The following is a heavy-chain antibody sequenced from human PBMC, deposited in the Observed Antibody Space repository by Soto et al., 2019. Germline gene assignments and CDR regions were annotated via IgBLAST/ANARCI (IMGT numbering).Heavy chain of an antibody. J-gene: IGHJ4*02. CDR2: IYWDDDK. V-gene: IGHV2-5*02. D-gene: IGHD4-17*01. Sequence: QITLKESGPPLVSPSQTLTLTCAFSGFSLTTTGMGVAWIRQPPGKALEWLALIYWDDDKRYNPSLKNRLTATKDTSTNRGVRKITTMIPEETGTYFCAHAGDYDRLSFDRGGPGNLFTVLS. CDR1: GFSLTTTGMG. CDR3: AHAGDYDRLSFDR.